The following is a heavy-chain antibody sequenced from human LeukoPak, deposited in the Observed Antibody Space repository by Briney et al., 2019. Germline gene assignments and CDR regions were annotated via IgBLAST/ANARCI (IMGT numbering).Heavy chain of an antibody. J-gene: IGHJ3*01. V-gene: IGHV3-49*04. CDR2: IRTKPYGGTP. D-gene: IGHD4-17*01. CDR3: TRDLHGDDAFDV. CDR1: GFSFSSYS. Sequence: PGGSLRLSCAASGFSFSSYSMSWVRQAPGQGLEWVGFIRTKPYGGTPDYAASVKGRFTISVDDSKSIAYLRMNSLETEDTAVYYCTRDLHGDDAFDVWGQGTMVTVSS.